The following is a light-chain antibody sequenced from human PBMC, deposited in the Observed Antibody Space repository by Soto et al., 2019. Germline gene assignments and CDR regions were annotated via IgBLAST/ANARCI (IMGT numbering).Light chain of an antibody. V-gene: IGKV3D-15*02. Sequence: DTFMTQSPSTMSVFPGERAPLSCRASQSVSSNLAWYQQKPGQAPRLLIYGASTRATGIPDRFGGSGSGTDFTLTISRLEPEDFAVYYCQQYSFLPRTFGQGTKV. J-gene: IGKJ1*01. CDR1: QSVSSN. CDR2: GAS. CDR3: QQYSFLPRT.